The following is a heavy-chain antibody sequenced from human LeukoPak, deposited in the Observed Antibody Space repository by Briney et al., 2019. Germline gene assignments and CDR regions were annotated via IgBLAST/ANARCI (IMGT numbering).Heavy chain of an antibody. Sequence: PSETLSLTCTVSGGSISSYYWSWIRQPPGKGLEWIGYIYYSGTTNYNPSLKSRVTISIDTSKNQFSLRVTSVTAADTAVYYCARRDSSVWYLDYWGQGTLVSVSS. CDR2: IYYSGTT. CDR1: GGSISSYY. CDR3: ARRDSSVWYLDY. J-gene: IGHJ4*02. V-gene: IGHV4-59*08. D-gene: IGHD6-19*01.